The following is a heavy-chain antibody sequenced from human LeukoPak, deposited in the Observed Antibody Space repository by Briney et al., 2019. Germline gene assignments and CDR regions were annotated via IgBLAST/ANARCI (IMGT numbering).Heavy chain of an antibody. CDR2: IRSKAISYAT. J-gene: IGHJ4*02. CDR1: GFTFSGSA. CDR3: TRPRGYCSGGSCYPWYFDY. Sequence: PGGSLRLSCAASGFTFSGSAMHWVRQASGKGLEWVGRIRSKAISYATAYAASVKGRFTISRDDSKNTAYLQMNSLKTEDTAVYYCTRPRGYCSGGSCYPWYFDYWGQGTLVTVSS. V-gene: IGHV3-73*01. D-gene: IGHD2-15*01.